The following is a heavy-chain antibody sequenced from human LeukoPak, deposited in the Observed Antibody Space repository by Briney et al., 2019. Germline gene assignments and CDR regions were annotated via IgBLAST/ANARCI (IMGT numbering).Heavy chain of an antibody. CDR2: IYPGDSDT. CDR1: GYSFTSYW. CDR3: ARQGGLLWFGELSNWFDP. J-gene: IGHJ5*02. D-gene: IGHD3-10*01. V-gene: IGHV5-51*01. Sequence: GESLKISCKGSGYSFTSYWIGWVRQMPGKGLEWMGIIYPGDSDTRYSPSFQGQVTISADKSISTAYLQWSSLKASDTAMYYCARQGGLLWFGELSNWFDPWGQGTLVTVSS.